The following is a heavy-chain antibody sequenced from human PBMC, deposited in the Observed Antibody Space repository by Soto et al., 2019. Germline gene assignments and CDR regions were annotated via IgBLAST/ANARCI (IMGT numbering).Heavy chain of an antibody. CDR1: GGSFKSGSYS. J-gene: IGHJ4*02. CDR2: VYHTGRT. Sequence: QVQLQESGPGLVKPSETLSLTCTVSGGSFKSGSYSWSWIRQPPGKGLEWIGYVYHTGRTSYNPSLKSRVSIPMDTSKNQFSLNLDSVTAADTAVYFCARDFAYFDSWGQVTMVTVSS. D-gene: IGHD3-3*01. V-gene: IGHV4-61*01. CDR3: ARDFAYFDS.